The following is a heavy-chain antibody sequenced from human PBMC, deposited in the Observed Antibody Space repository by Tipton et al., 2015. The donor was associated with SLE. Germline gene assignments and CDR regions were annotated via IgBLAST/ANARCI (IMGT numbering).Heavy chain of an antibody. Sequence: TLSLTCTVSGGSIRSYYWTWIRQPPGKRLEWIAYIYHSGITNYNPSLQSRVTISVDRSKNQFSLKLTSVTAADTAVYYCARRDNFWGSYRRAHPYFDLWGQGALVTVSS. D-gene: IGHD3-16*02. V-gene: IGHV4-59*12. CDR2: IYHSGIT. J-gene: IGHJ4*02. CDR3: ARRDNFWGSYRRAHPYFDL. CDR1: GGSIRSYY.